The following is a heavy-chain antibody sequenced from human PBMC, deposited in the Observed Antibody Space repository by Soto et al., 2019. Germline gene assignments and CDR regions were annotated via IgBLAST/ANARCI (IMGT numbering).Heavy chain of an antibody. D-gene: IGHD3-22*01. CDR3: AINMEGSGYY. V-gene: IGHV3-30*03. Sequence: QVQLVESGGGVVQPGRSLRLSCAASGFTFSSYGMHWVXQXPGKGLEWVAVISYDGSNKYYADSVKGRFTISRDNSKNTLYLQMNSLRAEDTAVYYCAINMEGSGYYWGQGTLVTVSS. CDR2: ISYDGSNK. CDR1: GFTFSSYG. J-gene: IGHJ4*02.